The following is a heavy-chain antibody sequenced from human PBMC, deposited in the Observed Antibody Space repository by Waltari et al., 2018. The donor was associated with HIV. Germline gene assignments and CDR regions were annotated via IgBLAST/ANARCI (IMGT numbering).Heavy chain of an antibody. CDR3: AKGLGELSFLYYFDY. D-gene: IGHD3-16*02. CDR2: ISWNSGSI. CDR1: GFTFDDYA. J-gene: IGHJ4*02. Sequence: EVQLVESGGGLVQPGRSLRLSCAASGFTFDDYAMHWVRQATGKGLEWVSGISWNSGSIGYADSVKGRFTISRDNAKNSLYLQMNSLRAEDTALYYCAKGLGELSFLYYFDYWGQGTLVTVSS. V-gene: IGHV3-9*01.